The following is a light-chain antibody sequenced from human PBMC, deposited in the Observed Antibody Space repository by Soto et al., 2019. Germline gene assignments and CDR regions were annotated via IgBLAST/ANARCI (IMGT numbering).Light chain of an antibody. J-gene: IGKJ1*01. CDR1: QGISSY. CDR3: QQSYSTPPT. V-gene: IGKV1-39*01. CDR2: GAS. Sequence: DIQLTQSPSFLSASVGDRVTITCRASQGISSYLAWFQQKPGRAPNLLIYGASTLQSGVPSRFSGSGSGTDFTLTISSLQPEDFATYYCQQSYSTPPTFGQGTKVDIK.